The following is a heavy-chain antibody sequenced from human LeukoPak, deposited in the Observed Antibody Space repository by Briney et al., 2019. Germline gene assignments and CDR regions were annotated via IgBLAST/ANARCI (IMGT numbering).Heavy chain of an antibody. Sequence: GASVKVSCKASGYTFTSYDIKWVRQATGQGLEWMGWMNPNSGNTGYAQKFQGRVTMTRNTSISTAYMELSSLRSEDTAVYYCAIAARPYYYYGMDVWGQGTTVTVSS. CDR2: MNPNSGNT. V-gene: IGHV1-8*01. D-gene: IGHD6-6*01. CDR3: AIAARPYYYYGMDV. J-gene: IGHJ6*02. CDR1: GYTFTSYD.